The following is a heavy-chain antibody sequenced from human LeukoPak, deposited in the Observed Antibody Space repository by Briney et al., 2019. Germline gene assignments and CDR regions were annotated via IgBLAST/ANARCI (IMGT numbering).Heavy chain of an antibody. CDR1: GFSFTSHW. J-gene: IGHJ5*02. V-gene: IGHV5-51*01. D-gene: IGHD3-10*01. CDR2: LYPGDSDT. Sequence: GESLKISCKGSGFSFTSHWIGWVRLMPGKGLEWMGMLYPGDSDTRYSPSFQGQVTISADKSINTACLQWSSLKASDTAMYDCGRFRGSGGELDPWGQGTLVTVPS. CDR3: GRFRGSGGELDP.